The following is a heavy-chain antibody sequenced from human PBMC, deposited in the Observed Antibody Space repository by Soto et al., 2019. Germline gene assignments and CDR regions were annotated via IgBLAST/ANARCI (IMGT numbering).Heavy chain of an antibody. CDR2: IYWDDDK. J-gene: IGHJ4*02. D-gene: IGHD6-19*01. V-gene: IGHV2-5*02. CDR1: GFPLTTNRVD. CDR3: AHSSRLEYSSGWPLYLFDY. Sequence: ESVPTLVNPTQTLTLTCNFSGFPLTTNRVDVAWIRQPPGKALEWLALIYWDDDKRYSPSLKSRLTITKDTSKNQVVLIMTNMDPVDTATYYCAHSSRLEYSSGWPLYLFDYWGQGTLVTVSS.